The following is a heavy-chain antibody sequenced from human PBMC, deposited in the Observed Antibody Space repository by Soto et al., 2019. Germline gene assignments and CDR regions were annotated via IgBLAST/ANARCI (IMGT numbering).Heavy chain of an antibody. CDR1: GGSISSGDYY. Sequence: SETLSLTCTVSGGSISSGDYYWSWIRQPPGKGLEWIGYIYYSGSTYYNPSLKSRVTISVDTSKNQFSLKLSSVTAADTAVYYCARDGPYYDILTGYRNWFDPWGQGTLGTVS. V-gene: IGHV4-30-4*01. D-gene: IGHD3-9*01. CDR2: IYYSGST. CDR3: ARDGPYYDILTGYRNWFDP. J-gene: IGHJ5*02.